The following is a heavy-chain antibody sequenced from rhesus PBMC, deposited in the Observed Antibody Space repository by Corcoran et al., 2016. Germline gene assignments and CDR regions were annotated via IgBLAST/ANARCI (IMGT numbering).Heavy chain of an antibody. CDR2: IYFNSAGT. Sequence: QLQASGPGLLKPSETLSLTCTVSGGPISGYFWSWIRQFPGTGLEWIGNIYFNSAGTNYSPSLNGRVTISRDTTKSQFSLALTSLTAADTAIYYCARDSDDADWNNRFDVWGPGHLVTVSS. J-gene: IGHJ5-1*01. CDR1: GGPISGYF. CDR3: ARDSDDADWNNRFDV. D-gene: IGHD1-26*01. V-gene: IGHV4-81*01.